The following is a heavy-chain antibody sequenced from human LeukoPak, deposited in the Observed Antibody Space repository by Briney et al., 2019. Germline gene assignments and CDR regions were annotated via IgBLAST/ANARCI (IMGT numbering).Heavy chain of an antibody. V-gene: IGHV3-48*04. CDR2: ISSSGSTI. CDR1: GFTFSSYS. CDR3: AREIVYYYYYMDV. J-gene: IGHJ6*03. D-gene: IGHD2/OR15-2a*01. Sequence: PGGSLRLSCAASGFTFSSYSMNWVRQAPGKGLEWVSYISSSGSTIYYADSVKGRFTISRDNAKNSLYLQMNSLRAEDTAVYYCAREIVYYYYYMDVWGKGTTVTISS.